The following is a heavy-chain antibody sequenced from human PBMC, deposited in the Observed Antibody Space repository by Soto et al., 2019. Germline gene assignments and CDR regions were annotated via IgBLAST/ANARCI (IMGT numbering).Heavy chain of an antibody. CDR2: IWYDGSNQ. V-gene: IGHV3-33*01. Sequence: PGGSLRLSCAASGFTFSSYTMHWVRQAPGKGLEWVALIWYDGSNQYYLDSVKGRFTISRDNSKNTLYLQMNNLRAQDTAVYYCARGDPNISGYYLFDSWGQGTLVTVSS. J-gene: IGHJ4*02. CDR3: ARGDPNISGYYLFDS. D-gene: IGHD3-22*01. CDR1: GFTFSSYT.